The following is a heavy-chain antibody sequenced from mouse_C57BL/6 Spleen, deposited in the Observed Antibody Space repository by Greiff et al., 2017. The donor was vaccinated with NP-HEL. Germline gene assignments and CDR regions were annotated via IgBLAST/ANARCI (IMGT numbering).Heavy chain of an antibody. CDR1: GYTFTSYW. V-gene: IGHV1-53*01. CDR2: INPSNGGT. CDR3: ARERYGSRNWYFDV. D-gene: IGHD1-1*01. Sequence: QVQLKQPGTELVKPGASVKLSCKASGYTFTSYWMHWVKQRPGQGLEWIGNINPSNGGTNYNEKFKSKATLTVDKSSSTAYMQLSSLTSEDSAVYYCARERYGSRNWYFDVWGTGTTVTVSS. J-gene: IGHJ1*03.